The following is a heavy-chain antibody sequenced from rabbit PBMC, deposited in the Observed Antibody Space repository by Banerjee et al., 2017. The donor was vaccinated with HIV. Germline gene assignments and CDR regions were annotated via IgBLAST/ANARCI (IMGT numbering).Heavy chain of an antibody. D-gene: IGHD6-1*01. J-gene: IGHJ4*01. V-gene: IGHV1S40*01. CDR1: GFSFSSSYD. CDR3: AKDLEDANNL. Sequence: QSLEESGGGLFQPGGSLALTCTASGFSFSSSYDMCWVRQAPGKGLEWIGCIYTGSGNTVYATWAKGRFTISKTSSTTVTLQMTSLTAADTATYFCAKDLEDANNLWGPGTLVTVS. CDR2: IYTGSGNT.